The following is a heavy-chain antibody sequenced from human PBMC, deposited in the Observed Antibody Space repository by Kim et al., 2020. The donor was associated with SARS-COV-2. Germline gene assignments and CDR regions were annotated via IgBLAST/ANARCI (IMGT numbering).Heavy chain of an antibody. CDR3: GRDLGASGGYGMDV. Sequence: GGSLRLSCAASGFTVSSNYMSWVRQAPGKGLEWVSVIYSGGSTYYADSLKSRFTISRHNSKNTLYLHKNTLRAVDAAAYYCGRDLGASGGYGMDVFGPGT. CDR2: IYSGGST. CDR1: GFTVSSNY. V-gene: IGHV3-53*04. J-gene: IGHJ6*02. D-gene: IGHD5-12*01.